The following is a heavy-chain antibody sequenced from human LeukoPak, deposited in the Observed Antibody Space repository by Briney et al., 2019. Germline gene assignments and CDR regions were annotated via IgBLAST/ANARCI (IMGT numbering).Heavy chain of an antibody. V-gene: IGHV4-34*01. CDR3: ARGGRRGGGKTDYMDV. CDR2: INHSGST. CDR1: GGSFSGYY. Sequence: SETLSLTCAVYGGSFSGYYWSWIRQPPGKGLEWIGEINHSGSTNYNPSLKSRVTISVDTSKNQFTLKLSSVTAADTAVYYCARGGRRGGGKTDYMDVWGKGTTVTVSS. J-gene: IGHJ6*03. D-gene: IGHD2-15*01.